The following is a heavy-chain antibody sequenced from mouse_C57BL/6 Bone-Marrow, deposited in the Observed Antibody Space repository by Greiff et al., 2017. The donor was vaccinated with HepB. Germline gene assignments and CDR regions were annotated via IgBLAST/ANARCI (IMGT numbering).Heavy chain of an antibody. CDR1: GFSLTSYG. D-gene: IGHD2-3*01. V-gene: IGHV2-2*01. CDR2: IWSGGST. CDR3: ASRIYDGYYVPFAY. Sequence: VKLVESGPGLVQPSQSLSITCTVSGFSLTSYGVHWVRQSPGKGLEWLGVIWSGGSTDYNAAFISRLSISKDNSKSQVFFKMNSLQADDTAIYYCASRIYDGYYVPFAYWGQGTLVTVSA. J-gene: IGHJ3*01.